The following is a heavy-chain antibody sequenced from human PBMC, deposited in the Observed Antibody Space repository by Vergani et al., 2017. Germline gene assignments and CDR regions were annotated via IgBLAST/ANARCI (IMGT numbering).Heavy chain of an antibody. CDR2: IGSSGPYI. D-gene: IGHD2-8*01. J-gene: IGHJ6*04. CDR3: ARNCTSGGCPDNYGMDV. CDR1: GFTFSDFS. Sequence: EVQLVESGGGLVKPGGSLRLSCAASGFTFSDFSMSWVRQAPGTGLEWVAFIGSSGPYINYADSVKGRFIISRDNTNNSLFLQLRSLRAEDAAVYYCARNCTSGGCPDNYGMDVWGKGATVTVSS. V-gene: IGHV3-21*06.